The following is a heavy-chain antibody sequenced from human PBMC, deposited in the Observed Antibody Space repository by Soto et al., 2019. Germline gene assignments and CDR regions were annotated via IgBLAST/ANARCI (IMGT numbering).Heavy chain of an antibody. V-gene: IGHV4-30-4*01. D-gene: IGHD3-10*01. J-gene: IGHJ4*02. CDR3: ARAQGSGFLVS. CDR1: GGSISSCDYY. CDR2: IYYSGST. Sequence: PSETLSLTCTVSGGSISSCDYYWSLIHQPPGKGLEWIGYIYYSGSTYYNPSLKSRVTISVDTSKNQFSLKLSSVTAADTAVYYCARAQGSGFLVSWGQGTLVTVSS.